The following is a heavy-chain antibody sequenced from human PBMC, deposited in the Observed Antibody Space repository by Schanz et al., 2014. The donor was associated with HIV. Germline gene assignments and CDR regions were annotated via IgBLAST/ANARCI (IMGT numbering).Heavy chain of an antibody. CDR2: VNPDTGDI. CDR1: GYTFTAYH. D-gene: IGHD6-6*01. V-gene: IGHV1-2*02. J-gene: IGHJ6*02. CDR3: AREPSFSGLDV. Sequence: QVQLVQSGAEVRKPGASVKVSCKASGYTFTAYHMHWVRQAPGQGLEWMGWVNPDTGDIYYVQKFQGRVTMTSDTSISTAYMELSSLRYDDTAVYYCAREPSFSGLDVWGQGTTVIVSS.